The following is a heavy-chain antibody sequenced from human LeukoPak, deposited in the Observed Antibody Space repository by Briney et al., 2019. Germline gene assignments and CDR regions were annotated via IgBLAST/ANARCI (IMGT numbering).Heavy chain of an antibody. J-gene: IGHJ4*02. CDR3: ANDSRLIITYFDS. D-gene: IGHD3-22*01. CDR2: ISSGGGNT. CDR1: GFTFTSYA. V-gene: IGHV3-23*01. Sequence: SGGSLRLSCATSGFTFTSYAMSWVRQAPGKGLEWLSGISSGGGNTYYADSVRGRLTISRDNSKNTLYLQMHSLRADDTAVYFCANDSRLIITYFDSWGQGTLVTVSS.